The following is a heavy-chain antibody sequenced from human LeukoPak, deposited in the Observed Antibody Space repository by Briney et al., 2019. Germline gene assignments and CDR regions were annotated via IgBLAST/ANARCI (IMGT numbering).Heavy chain of an antibody. CDR1: GGSISSYY. Sequence: SETLSLTCTVSGGSISSYYWSWIRQPSGKGLEWIGYIHYSGSTNYNPSLKSRVTISVDTSKNQSSLKLSSVTAADTAVYYCARSNSGSLNFDYWGQGTLVTVSS. CDR2: IHYSGST. CDR3: ARSNSGSLNFDY. D-gene: IGHD1-26*01. V-gene: IGHV4-59*08. J-gene: IGHJ4*02.